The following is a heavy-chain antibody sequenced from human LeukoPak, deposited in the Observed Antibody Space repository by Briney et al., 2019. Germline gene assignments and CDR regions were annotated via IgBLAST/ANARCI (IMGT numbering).Heavy chain of an antibody. Sequence: GGSLRPSCAASGFTFSSYAMSWVRQAPGKGLEWVSAISGSGGSTYYADSVKGRFTLSRDSSKNTLYLQMNSLRAEDTAVYYCAKDRGILTALDYWGQGTLVTVS. CDR3: AKDRGILTALDY. D-gene: IGHD3-9*01. V-gene: IGHV3-23*01. CDR2: ISGSGGST. J-gene: IGHJ4*02. CDR1: GFTFSSYA.